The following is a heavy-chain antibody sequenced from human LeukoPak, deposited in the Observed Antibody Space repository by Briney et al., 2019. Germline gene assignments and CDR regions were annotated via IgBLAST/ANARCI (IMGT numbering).Heavy chain of an antibody. J-gene: IGHJ4*02. CDR2: RSNDII. CDR3: ARDLSWSFDY. D-gene: IGHD3-10*01. CDR1: GFTFSTFS. V-gene: IGHV3-48*01. Sequence: GGSLRLSCAASGFTFSTFSMNWIGQAPGKGLEWISYRSNDIIRYADSVKGRFIISRDNAKNSLYLQMNSLRAEDTAVYYCARDLSWSFDYWGQGTLVTVSS.